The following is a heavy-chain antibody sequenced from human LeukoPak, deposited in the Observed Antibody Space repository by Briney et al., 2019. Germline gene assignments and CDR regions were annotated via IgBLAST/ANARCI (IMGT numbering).Heavy chain of an antibody. J-gene: IGHJ5*02. V-gene: IGHV3-7*01. Sequence: PGGSLRLSCEASGFTFSSYSMNWVRQAPGKGLEWVANIKQDGSEKYYVDSVKGRFTISRDNAKNSLYLQMNSLRAEDTAVYYCASLVYDSSGYYPVGSWFDPWGQGTLVTVSS. D-gene: IGHD3-22*01. CDR2: IKQDGSEK. CDR1: GFTFSSYS. CDR3: ASLVYDSSGYYPVGSWFDP.